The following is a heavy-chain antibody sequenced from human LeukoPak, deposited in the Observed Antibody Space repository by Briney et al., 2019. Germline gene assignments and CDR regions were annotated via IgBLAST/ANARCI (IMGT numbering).Heavy chain of an antibody. J-gene: IGHJ5*02. Sequence: PGGSLRLSCAASGFTFSSYAMSWVRQAPGKGLEWVSAISGSGGSTYYADSVKGRFTISRDNSKNTLYLQMNSLRAEDTAVYYCAKDRDIVVVPGEYWFDPWGQGTLVTVSS. V-gene: IGHV3-23*01. CDR1: GFTFSSYA. CDR3: AKDRDIVVVPGEYWFDP. CDR2: ISGSGGST. D-gene: IGHD2-2*01.